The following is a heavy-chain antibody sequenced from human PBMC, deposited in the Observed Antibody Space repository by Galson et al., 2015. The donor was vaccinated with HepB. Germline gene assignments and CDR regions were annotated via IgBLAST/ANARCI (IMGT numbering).Heavy chain of an antibody. Sequence: LRLSCAASGFTFSNYAMNWVRQAPGKGLEWVSTISGSGGSTYYGDSLKGRFTISRDNSRNTLYLQMNSLRAEDTAVYYCEWFGELLSAWGQGTLVTVSS. J-gene: IGHJ5*02. V-gene: IGHV3-23*01. D-gene: IGHD3-10*01. CDR2: ISGSGGST. CDR1: GFTFSNYA. CDR3: EWFGELLSA.